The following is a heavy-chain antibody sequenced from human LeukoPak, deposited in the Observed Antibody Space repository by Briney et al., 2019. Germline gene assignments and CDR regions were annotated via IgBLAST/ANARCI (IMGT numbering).Heavy chain of an antibody. CDR1: GFTFSSYS. Sequence: GGSLRLSCAASGFTFSSYSMNWVRQAPGKGLEWVSYISSSSTIYYADSVKGRFTISRDNAKNSLYLQMNSLRDEDTAVYYCARANWNYYFDYWGQGTLVTVSS. CDR3: ARANWNYYFDY. D-gene: IGHD1-7*01. V-gene: IGHV3-48*02. CDR2: ISSSSTI. J-gene: IGHJ4*02.